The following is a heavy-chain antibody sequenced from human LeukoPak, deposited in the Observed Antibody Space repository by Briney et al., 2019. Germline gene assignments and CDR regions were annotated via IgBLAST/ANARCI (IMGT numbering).Heavy chain of an antibody. CDR1: GFTFSSYG. CDR2: IWYDGSNQ. Sequence: GGSLRLSCAASGFTFSSYGMHWVRQAPGKGLEWVAVIWYDGSNQYYADSVKGRFTISRDNSKNTLYLQTNSLRAEDTAVYYCARDQSSSGYYYVGVDYWGQGTLVTVSS. V-gene: IGHV3-33*01. CDR3: ARDQSSSGYYYVGVDY. D-gene: IGHD3-22*01. J-gene: IGHJ4*02.